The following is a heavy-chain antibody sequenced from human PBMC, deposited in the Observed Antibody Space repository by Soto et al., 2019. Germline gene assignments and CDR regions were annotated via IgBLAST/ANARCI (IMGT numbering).Heavy chain of an antibody. CDR1: GCSISSYY. CDR3: ARDREMGY. Sequence: SETLSLTCTVSGCSISSYYWSWIRQPPGKGLEWIGYIYYSGSTNYNPSLKSRVTISVDTSKNQFSLKLSSVTAADTAVYYCARDREMGYWGQGTLVTVSS. CDR2: IYYSGST. J-gene: IGHJ4*02. V-gene: IGHV4-59*01.